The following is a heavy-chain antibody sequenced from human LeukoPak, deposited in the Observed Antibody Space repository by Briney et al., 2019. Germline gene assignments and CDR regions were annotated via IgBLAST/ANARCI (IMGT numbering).Heavy chain of an antibody. CDR2: IYYSGST. J-gene: IGHJ1*01. Sequence: SETLSLTCTVSGGSISSYYWSWIRQPPGKGLEWIGYIYYSGSTNYNPSLKSRVTISVDTSKNQFSLKLSSVTAADTAVYYCARDDPYDSSGYYLQPTLHHWGQGTLVTVSS. D-gene: IGHD3-22*01. CDR3: ARDDPYDSSGYYLQPTLHH. V-gene: IGHV4-59*01. CDR1: GGSISSYY.